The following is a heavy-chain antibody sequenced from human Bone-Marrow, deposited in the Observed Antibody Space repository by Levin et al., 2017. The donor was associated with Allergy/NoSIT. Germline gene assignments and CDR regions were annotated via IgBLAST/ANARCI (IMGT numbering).Heavy chain of an antibody. Sequence: GESLKISCKASGYTFTSYDINWVRQATGQGLEWMGWMNPNSGNTGYAQKFQGRVTMTRNTSISTAYMELSSLRSEDTAVYYCARGACSGGSCYSSNWGQGTLVTVSS. CDR3: ARGACSGGSCYSSN. D-gene: IGHD2-15*01. V-gene: IGHV1-8*01. J-gene: IGHJ4*02. CDR1: GYTFTSYD. CDR2: MNPNSGNT.